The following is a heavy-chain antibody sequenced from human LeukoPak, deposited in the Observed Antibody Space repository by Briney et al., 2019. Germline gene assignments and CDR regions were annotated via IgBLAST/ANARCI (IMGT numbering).Heavy chain of an antibody. V-gene: IGHV2-70*11. Sequence: SGPALVKPTQTLTLTCTFSGFSLSTSGMCVSWIRQPPGKALEGLARIDCDDDKYYSTSLKTRLTISKDPSQSPVVLTMTHMDPVDTATYYCARGRWGFDYWGQGTLVTVSS. CDR1: GFSLSTSGMC. D-gene: IGHD4-23*01. J-gene: IGHJ4*02. CDR3: ARGRWGFDY. CDR2: IDCDDDK.